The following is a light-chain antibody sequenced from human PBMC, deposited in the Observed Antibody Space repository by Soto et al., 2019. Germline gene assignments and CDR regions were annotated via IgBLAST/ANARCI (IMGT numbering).Light chain of an antibody. CDR1: QSVSSN. CDR3: QQYNNWPRT. J-gene: IGKJ1*01. Sequence: EIVMSQSPATLSVSPGERATLSCRARQSVSSNLAWYQQKPGQAPRLLIYGASARATGIPARFSGSGSGTEFTLTISSLQSEDFAVYYCQQYNNWPRTFGQGTKVDNK. V-gene: IGKV3-15*01. CDR2: GAS.